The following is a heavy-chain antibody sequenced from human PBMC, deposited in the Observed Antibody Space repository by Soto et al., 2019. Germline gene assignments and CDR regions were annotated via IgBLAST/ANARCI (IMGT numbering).Heavy chain of an antibody. J-gene: IGHJ5*02. CDR3: ARRQDDFWSGTNWFDP. CDR2: ISAYNGNT. V-gene: IGHV1-18*01. D-gene: IGHD3-3*01. CDR1: GYTFTSYG. Sequence: QVQLVQSVAEVKKPGASVKVSCKASGYTFTSYGISWVRQAPGQGLEWMGWISAYNGNTNYAQKLQGRVTMTTDTSTSTAYMELRSLRSDDTAVYYCARRQDDFWSGTNWFDPWGQGTLVTVSS.